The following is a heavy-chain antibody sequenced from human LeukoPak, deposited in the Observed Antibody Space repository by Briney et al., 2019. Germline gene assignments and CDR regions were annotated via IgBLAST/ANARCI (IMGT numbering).Heavy chain of an antibody. CDR2: ISSSGGTI. CDR1: GFTFTNYN. D-gene: IGHD6-13*01. V-gene: IGHV3-48*01. J-gene: IGHJ4*02. Sequence: GGSLRLSCAASGFTFTNYNMNWVRQAPGKGLEWVSYISSSGGTIYYADSVKGRFTISRDNSKNTVYLQMNSLKTEDTAVYYCTRLSRYGNRWYYVDYWGQGTLVTVSS. CDR3: TRLSRYGNRWYYVDY.